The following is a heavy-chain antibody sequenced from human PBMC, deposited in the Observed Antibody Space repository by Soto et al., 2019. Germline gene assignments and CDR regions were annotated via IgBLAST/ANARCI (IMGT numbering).Heavy chain of an antibody. J-gene: IGHJ3*02. V-gene: IGHV1-8*01. D-gene: IGHD2-21*02. CDR3: AHGGVTATTDAFDI. Sequence: QVQLVQSGAEVKKPGASVKVSCKASGYTFTSYDINWVRQATGQGLEWMGWMNPNSGNTGYAQKFQGRVTMTRNTXXSTAYMELSSLRSEDTAAYYCAHGGVTATTDAFDIWGQGTMVTVSS. CDR2: MNPNSGNT. CDR1: GYTFTSYD.